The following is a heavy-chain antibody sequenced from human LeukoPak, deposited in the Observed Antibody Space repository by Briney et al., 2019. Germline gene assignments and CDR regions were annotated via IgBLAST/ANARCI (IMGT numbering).Heavy chain of an antibody. J-gene: IGHJ3*02. Sequence: ASVKVSCKASGYTSTSYDINWERQATGQGLEWMGWMNPNSGNTGYAQKFQGRVTMTRNTSISTAYMELSSLRSEDTAVYYCARGGGDCSSTSCPSDAFDIWGQGTMVTVSS. CDR2: MNPNSGNT. CDR3: ARGGGDCSSTSCPSDAFDI. CDR1: GYTSTSYD. V-gene: IGHV1-8*01. D-gene: IGHD2-2*01.